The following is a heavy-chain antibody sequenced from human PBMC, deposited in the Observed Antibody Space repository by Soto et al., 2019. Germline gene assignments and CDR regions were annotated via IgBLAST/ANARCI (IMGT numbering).Heavy chain of an antibody. CDR3: ASSRGGYCSGGSCYSPFDY. D-gene: IGHD2-15*01. CDR2: IWEDGSNK. Sequence: QVQLVESGGGVVQPGRSLRLSCAASGFTFSSYGMHWVRQAPGKGLEWVAVIWEDGSNKYYADSVKGRFTISRDNSKNALYRQMHSRRAEDTAVYYWASSRGGYCSGGSCYSPFDYWGQGTLVTVSS. J-gene: IGHJ4*02. V-gene: IGHV3-33*01. CDR1: GFTFSSYG.